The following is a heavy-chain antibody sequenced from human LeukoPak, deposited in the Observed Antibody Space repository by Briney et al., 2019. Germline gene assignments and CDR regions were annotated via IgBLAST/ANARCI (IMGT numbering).Heavy chain of an antibody. Sequence: GRSLRLSCAASGFTFDDYAMHWVRQAPGKGLEWVPGISWNSGSIGYADSVKGRFTISRDNAKHSLYLQMNSLRAEDTALYYCAKASDYYDSSGYYPPDYWGQGTLVTVSS. CDR2: ISWNSGSI. V-gene: IGHV3-9*01. CDR3: AKASDYYDSSGYYPPDY. CDR1: GFTFDDYA. J-gene: IGHJ4*02. D-gene: IGHD3-22*01.